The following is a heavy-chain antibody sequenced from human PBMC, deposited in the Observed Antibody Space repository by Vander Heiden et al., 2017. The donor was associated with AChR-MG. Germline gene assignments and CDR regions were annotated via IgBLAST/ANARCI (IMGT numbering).Heavy chain of an antibody. Sequence: QVQLVESGGGVVQPGRSLRLSCAASGFTFSSYGMPWVRQAPGKGLEWVAVIWYDGSNKYYADSVKGRFTISRDNSKNTLYLQMNSLRAEDTAVYYCARPQGIAAAGTLDYWGQGTLVTVSS. V-gene: IGHV3-33*01. CDR2: IWYDGSNK. D-gene: IGHD6-13*01. CDR3: ARPQGIAAAGTLDY. J-gene: IGHJ4*02. CDR1: GFTFSSYG.